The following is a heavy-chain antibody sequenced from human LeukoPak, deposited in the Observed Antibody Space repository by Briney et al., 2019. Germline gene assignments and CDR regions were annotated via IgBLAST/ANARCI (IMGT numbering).Heavy chain of an antibody. J-gene: IGHJ4*02. D-gene: IGHD3-22*01. CDR2: INHSGST. V-gene: IGHV4-34*01. CDR1: GGFFSGYY. CDR3: ARGPPPGGYYDSSGYYYDGGLFDY. Sequence: PSETLSLTCAVYGGFFSGYYWSWIRQPPGKGLEWIGEINHSGSTNYNPSLKSRVTISVDTSKNQFSLRLSSVTAADTAVYYCARGPPPGGYYDSSGYYYDGGLFDYWGQGTLVTVSS.